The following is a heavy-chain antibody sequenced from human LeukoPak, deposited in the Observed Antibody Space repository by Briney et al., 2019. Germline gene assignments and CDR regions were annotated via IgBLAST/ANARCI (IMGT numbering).Heavy chain of an antibody. V-gene: IGHV1-2*02. D-gene: IGHD6-6*01. Sequence: ASVKVPCKASGGTFSSYAISWVRQAPGQGLEWMGWINPNSGGTNYAQRFQGRVTMTRDTSISTAYMELSGLRSDDTAVYYCARATYSGSHYFDYWGQGTLVTVSS. CDR1: GGTFSSYA. CDR3: ARATYSGSHYFDY. CDR2: INPNSGGT. J-gene: IGHJ4*02.